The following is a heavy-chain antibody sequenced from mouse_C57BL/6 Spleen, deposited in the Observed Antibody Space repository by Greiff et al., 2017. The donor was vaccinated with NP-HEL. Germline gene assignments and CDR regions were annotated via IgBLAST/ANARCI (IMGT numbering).Heavy chain of an antibody. CDR3: ASFVDY. Sequence: EVKLVESGGDLVKPGGSLKLSCAASGFTFSSYGMSWVRQTPDKRLEWVATISSGGSYTYYPDSVKGRFTISRDNAKNTLYLQMSSLKSEDTAMYYCASFVDYWGQGTSVTVSS. CDR1: GFTFSSYG. J-gene: IGHJ4*01. CDR2: ISSGGSYT. V-gene: IGHV5-6*01.